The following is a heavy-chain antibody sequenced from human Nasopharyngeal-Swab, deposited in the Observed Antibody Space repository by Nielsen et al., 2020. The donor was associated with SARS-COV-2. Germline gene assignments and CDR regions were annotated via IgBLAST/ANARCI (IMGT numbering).Heavy chain of an antibody. J-gene: IGHJ6*02. CDR2: ISSSSSYI. CDR1: GFTFSSYS. CDR3: ARAAAGTSYYYGMDV. D-gene: IGHD6-13*01. Sequence: LSLTGAASGFTFSSYSMNWVRQAPGKGLEWVSSISSSSSYIYYADSVKGRFTISRDNAKNSLYLQMNSLRAEDTAVYYCARAAAGTSYYYGMDVWGQGTTVTVSS. V-gene: IGHV3-21*01.